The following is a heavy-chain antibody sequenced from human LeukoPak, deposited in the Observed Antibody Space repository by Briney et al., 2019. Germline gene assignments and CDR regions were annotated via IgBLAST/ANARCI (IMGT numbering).Heavy chain of an antibody. CDR3: TRAPRYYYDSSGYYPRGYYYYYGMDV. D-gene: IGHD3-22*01. CDR2: INHSGST. Sequence: LETLSLTCAVYGGSFSGYYWSWIRQPPGKGLEWIGEINHSGSTNYNPSLKSRVTISVDTSKNQFSLKLSSVTAADTAVYYCTRAPRYYYDSSGYYPRGYYYYYGMDVWGQGTTVTVSS. V-gene: IGHV4-34*01. J-gene: IGHJ6*02. CDR1: GGSFSGYY.